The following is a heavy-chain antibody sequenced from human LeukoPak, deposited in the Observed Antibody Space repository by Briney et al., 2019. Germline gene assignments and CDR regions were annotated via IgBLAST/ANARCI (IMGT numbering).Heavy chain of an antibody. V-gene: IGHV3-7*01. J-gene: IGHJ1*01. CDR1: GFTFGNYW. CDR2: IKTDGSEK. CDR3: ATYSSLNRREFQY. Sequence: GGSLRLSREGSGFTFGNYWMGWVRQAPGKGLQWVANIKTDGSEKYYVDSVKGRFTISRDNAKNSLYLQMNSLRAEDTAVYYCATYSSLNRREFQYWGQGSLLTVSS. D-gene: IGHD3-22*01.